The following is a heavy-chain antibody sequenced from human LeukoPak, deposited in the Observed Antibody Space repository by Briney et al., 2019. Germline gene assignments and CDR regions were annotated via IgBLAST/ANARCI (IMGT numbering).Heavy chain of an antibody. CDR3: ARGRYCSSTSCYKVYYYHMDV. CDR1: GYTFTSYG. CDR2: ISTYNGNT. D-gene: IGHD2-2*02. J-gene: IGHJ6*03. Sequence: ASVKVSCKASGYTFTSYGISWVRQAPGQGLEWMGWISTYNGNTNYAQKLQGRVTMTTDTSTSTAYMELRSLRSDDTAVYYCARGRYCSSTSCYKVYYYHMDVWGKGTTVTVSS. V-gene: IGHV1-18*01.